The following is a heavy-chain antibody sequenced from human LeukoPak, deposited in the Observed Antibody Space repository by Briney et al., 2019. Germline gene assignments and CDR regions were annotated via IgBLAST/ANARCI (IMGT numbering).Heavy chain of an antibody. Sequence: SETLSLTCTVSGGSISSYYWSWIRQPPGKGLEWIGEINHSGSTNYNPSLKSRVTISVDTSKNQFSLKLSSVTAADTAVYYCARGLGITMIVVVTYFDYWGQGTLVTVSS. J-gene: IGHJ4*02. V-gene: IGHV4-34*01. CDR2: INHSGST. D-gene: IGHD3-22*01. CDR1: GGSISSYY. CDR3: ARGLGITMIVVVTYFDY.